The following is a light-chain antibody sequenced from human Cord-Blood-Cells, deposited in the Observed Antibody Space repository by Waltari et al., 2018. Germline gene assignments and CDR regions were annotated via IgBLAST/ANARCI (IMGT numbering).Light chain of an antibody. V-gene: IGLV2-23*03. CDR2: EGS. CDR3: CSYAGSSTFHVV. J-gene: IGLJ2*01. CDR1: SRDVGSYNL. Sequence: QSALTQPAPVSGSPGQSITISCTGTSRDVGSYNLVSWYQQHPGKAPKLMIYEGSKRPSGVSNRFSGSKSGNTASLTISGLQAEDEADYYCCSYAGSSTFHVVFGGGTKLTVL.